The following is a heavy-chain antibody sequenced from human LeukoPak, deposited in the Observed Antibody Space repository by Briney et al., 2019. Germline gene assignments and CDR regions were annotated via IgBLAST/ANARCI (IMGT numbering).Heavy chain of an antibody. J-gene: IGHJ4*02. CDR1: GGTFSSYA. CDR3: ARDGVARYYYGSGSYYYYFDY. Sequence: ASVKVSCKSSGGTFSSYAISWVRQAPGQGLEWMGRIIPILNITDSTQKFQGRVTLTADKSTSTAYMELRSLRSDDTAVYYCARDGVARYYYGSGSYYYYFDYWGQGTLVTVSS. CDR2: IIPILNIT. V-gene: IGHV1-69*04. D-gene: IGHD3-10*01.